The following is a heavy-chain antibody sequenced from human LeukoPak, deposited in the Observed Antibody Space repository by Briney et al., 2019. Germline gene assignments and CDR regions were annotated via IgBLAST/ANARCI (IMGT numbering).Heavy chain of an antibody. Sequence: QPGGSLRLSCAASGFTFSSYAMHWVRQAPGKGLEWVANIKQDGSEKYYVDSVKGRFTISRDNAKNSLYLQMNSLRAEDTAVYYCARDPYKNYGGNPDAFDIWGQGTMVTVSS. D-gene: IGHD4-23*01. CDR3: ARDPYKNYGGNPDAFDI. CDR1: GFTFSSYA. V-gene: IGHV3-7*01. J-gene: IGHJ3*02. CDR2: IKQDGSEK.